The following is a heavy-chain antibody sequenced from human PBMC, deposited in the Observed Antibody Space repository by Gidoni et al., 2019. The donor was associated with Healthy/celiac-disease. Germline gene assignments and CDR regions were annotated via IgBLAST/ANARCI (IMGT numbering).Heavy chain of an antibody. V-gene: IGHV4-34*01. CDR1: GGSFGNYY. J-gene: IGHJ6*03. D-gene: IGHD6-6*01. CDR3: ARGSPTGISTRTYYMDV. Sequence: QVQLHQWGAGLLKPSETLSLTCAVNGGSFGNYYWSWVRQVPGKGLEWIGEIDHGGSPNCDPSLKSRVDLSLDTSKIHFSLRLTSVTAADTAVYFCARGSPTGISTRTYYMDVWAKGTPVTVSS. CDR2: IDHGGSP.